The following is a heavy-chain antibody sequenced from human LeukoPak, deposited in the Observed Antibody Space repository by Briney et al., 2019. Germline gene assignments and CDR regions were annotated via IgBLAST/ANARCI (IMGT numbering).Heavy chain of an antibody. V-gene: IGHV3-23*01. D-gene: IGHD3-22*01. J-gene: IGHJ4*02. CDR2: ISDSGGRT. Sequence: GGSLRLSCAGSGITLSNYGMSWVRQAPGKGLEWVAGISDSGGRTNYADSVKGRFTISRDNPKNTLYLQMNSLRAEDTAVYFCAKRGVVIRVILVGFHKEAYYFDSWGQGALVTVSS. CDR1: GITLSNYG. CDR3: AKRGVVIRVILVGFHKEAYYFDS.